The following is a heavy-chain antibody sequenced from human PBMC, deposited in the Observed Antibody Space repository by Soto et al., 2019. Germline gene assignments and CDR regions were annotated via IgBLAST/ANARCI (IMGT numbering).Heavy chain of an antibody. J-gene: IGHJ4*02. CDR2: INAGNGNT. CDR1: GYTFTSYA. Sequence: ASVKVSCKASGYTFTSYAMHWVRQAPGQRLEWMGWINAGNGNTKYSQKFQGRVTITRDTSASTAYMELSSLRSEDTAVYYCARDRTVTTPYFDYWGQGTLVTVS. V-gene: IGHV1-3*01. D-gene: IGHD4-17*01. CDR3: ARDRTVTTPYFDY.